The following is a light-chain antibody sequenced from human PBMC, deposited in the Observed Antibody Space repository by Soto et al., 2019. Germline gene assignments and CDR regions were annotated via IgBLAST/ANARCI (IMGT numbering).Light chain of an antibody. Sequence: EIFLTQSPGTLSLSPGERATLSCGASQSVSSSYLAWYQPRPGQAPRLLVYGASSRATGIPDRFSGSGTGTDFTLTSRSLEPFDFSVCYCRRRCHGIFGPGTKVDI. CDR1: QSVSSSY. J-gene: IGKJ3*01. CDR2: GAS. V-gene: IGKV3-20*01. CDR3: RRRCHGI.